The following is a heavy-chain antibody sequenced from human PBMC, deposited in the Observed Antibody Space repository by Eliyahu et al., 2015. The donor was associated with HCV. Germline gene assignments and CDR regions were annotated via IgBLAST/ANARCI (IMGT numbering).Heavy chain of an antibody. CDR2: IHYSGST. Sequence: QVQLQESGPGLVKPSETLSLTCIVSGGSISTYXWSWIRQPPGKGLEWIGYIHYSGSTNYNPXLKSRVTISVDTSKNQFSLKLSSVTAADTAVYYCASGGGGIAVAGTGGWFDPWGQGTLVTVSS. CDR3: ASGGGGIAVAGTGGWFDP. V-gene: IGHV4-59*01. J-gene: IGHJ5*02. CDR1: GGSISTYX. D-gene: IGHD6-19*01.